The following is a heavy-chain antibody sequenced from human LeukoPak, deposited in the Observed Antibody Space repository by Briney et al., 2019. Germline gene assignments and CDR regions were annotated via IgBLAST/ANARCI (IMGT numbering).Heavy chain of an antibody. D-gene: IGHD3-10*01. CDR1: GFTFDDYG. V-gene: IGHV3-20*04. CDR3: ARARGVRGNTYYFDY. J-gene: IGHJ4*02. Sequence: GGSLRLSCAASGFTFDDYGMSWVRQAPGKGLEWVSGINWNGGSTGYADSVKGRFTISRDNAKNSLYLQVNSLRAEDTALYYCARARGVRGNTYYFDYWGQGTLVTVSS. CDR2: INWNGGST.